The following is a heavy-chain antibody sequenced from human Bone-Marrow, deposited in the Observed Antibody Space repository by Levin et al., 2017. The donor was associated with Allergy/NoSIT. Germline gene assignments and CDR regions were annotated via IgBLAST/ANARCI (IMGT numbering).Heavy chain of an antibody. D-gene: IGHD3-3*01. Sequence: GGSLRLSCAASTFSFGTFDMHWVRQAAGRGLEWVSTITSPGDTYYSAAVRGRFTISRENARTSLFLHMSSLRVEDTAVYYCARDRLGYDFSSGYIYHALDVWGQGAMVTVS. CDR2: ITSPGDT. CDR1: TFSFGTFD. J-gene: IGHJ6*02. V-gene: IGHV3-13*04. CDR3: ARDRLGYDFSSGYIYHALDV.